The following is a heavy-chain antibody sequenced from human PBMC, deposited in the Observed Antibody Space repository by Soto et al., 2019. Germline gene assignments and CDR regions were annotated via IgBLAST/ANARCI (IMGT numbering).Heavy chain of an antibody. CDR2: ISAYNGNT. J-gene: IGHJ6*02. D-gene: IGHD6-13*01. CDR3: ARVGTGYSSSWYYYYGMDV. CDR1: GYTFTSYG. Sequence: QVQLVQSGAEVKKPGASVKVSCKASGYTFTSYGISWVRQAPGQGLEWMGWISAYNGNTNYAQKLQGRVTMTTDTSTSTAYMERRSLRSDDTAVYYCARVGTGYSSSWYYYYGMDVWGQGTTVTVSS. V-gene: IGHV1-18*01.